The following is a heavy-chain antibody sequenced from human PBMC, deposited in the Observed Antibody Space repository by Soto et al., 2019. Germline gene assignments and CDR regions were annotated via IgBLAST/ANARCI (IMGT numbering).Heavy chain of an antibody. CDR3: ARGGGVGVAGSAAFDM. D-gene: IGHD3-3*01. Sequence: QLHLVQSGAVVKKPGASVTVSCSASGYPVTAYYMHWVRQAPGRGLEWMGGINPATGAAKYTQTFQGRVTMTRDTSTSKVFMKLIGLTSGDTAVFYCARGGGVGVAGSAAFDMWGQGTLVTVSS. CDR1: GYPVTAYY. J-gene: IGHJ3*02. CDR2: INPATGAA. V-gene: IGHV1-2*02.